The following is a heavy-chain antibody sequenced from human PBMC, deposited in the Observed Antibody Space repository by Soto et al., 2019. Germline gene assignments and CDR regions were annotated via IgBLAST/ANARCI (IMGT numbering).Heavy chain of an antibody. CDR2: ISANFGTT. V-gene: IGHV1-69*13. D-gene: IGHD1-26*01. CDR1: GYTFTSYG. Sequence: GASVKVSCKASGYTFTSYGISWVRQAPGQGLEWMGGISANFGTTNYAQKFQGRVTITADESTSTAYMELSSLRSEDTAVYYCAAVPYSGSNFDYWGQGTLVTVSS. J-gene: IGHJ4*02. CDR3: AAVPYSGSNFDY.